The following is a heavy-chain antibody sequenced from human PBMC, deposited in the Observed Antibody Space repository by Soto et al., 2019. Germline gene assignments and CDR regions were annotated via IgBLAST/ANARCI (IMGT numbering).Heavy chain of an antibody. V-gene: IGHV4-39*01. CDR2: IYYSGST. D-gene: IGHD5-12*01. CDR1: GGSISSSSYY. J-gene: IGHJ4*02. Sequence: SETLSLTCTVSGGSISSSSYYWGWIRQPPGKGLEWIGSIYYSGSTYYNPSLKSRVTISVDTSKNQFSLKLSSVTAADTAVYYCAVPGYSGYDLRYWGQGTLVTVSS. CDR3: AVPGYSGYDLRY.